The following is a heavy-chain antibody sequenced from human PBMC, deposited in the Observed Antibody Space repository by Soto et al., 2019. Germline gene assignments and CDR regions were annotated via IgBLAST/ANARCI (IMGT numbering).Heavy chain of an antibody. V-gene: IGHV2-5*01. CDR1: GFSLSTSGVG. CDR2: IYWNDDK. CDR3: AHSYYYIFTGYYYVMAV. D-gene: IGHD3-9*01. J-gene: IGHJ6*02. Sequence: GPTLVNPTQTLTLTCTFSGFSLSTSGVGVGWIRQPPGKALEWLALIYWNDDKRYSPSLKSRLTITKDTSKNQVVLTMTNMDPVDTATYYCAHSYYYIFTGYYYVMAVCGQGSTVIVS.